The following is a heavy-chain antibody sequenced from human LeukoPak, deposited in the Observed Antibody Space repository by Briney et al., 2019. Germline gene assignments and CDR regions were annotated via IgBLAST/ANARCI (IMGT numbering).Heavy chain of an antibody. Sequence: GGSLRLSCAASGFTFSSYAMSWVRQAPGKGLEWVSAISGSGGSTYYADSVKGRFTISRDNSKNTLYLQMNSLRAEDTAIYYCAKDQLKTVHPDAFGIWGQGTMVTVSS. CDR3: AKDQLKTVHPDAFGI. V-gene: IGHV3-23*01. CDR1: GFTFSSYA. J-gene: IGHJ3*02. CDR2: ISGSGGST. D-gene: IGHD2-2*01.